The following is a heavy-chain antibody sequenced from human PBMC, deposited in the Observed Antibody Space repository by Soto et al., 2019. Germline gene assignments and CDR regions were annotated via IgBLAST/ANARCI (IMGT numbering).Heavy chain of an antibody. V-gene: IGHV5-51*01. D-gene: IGHD2-2*01. CDR3: AVGYCSSTSCAAGQPYYYYGMDV. Sequence: PGESLKISCKRSGISFTSYWIGWVRQMPGKGLEWMGIIYPGDSDTRYSPSFQGQVTISADKSISTAYLQWSSLKASDTAMYYCAVGYCSSTSCAAGQPYYYYGMDVWGQGTTVTVSS. CDR2: IYPGDSDT. J-gene: IGHJ6*02. CDR1: GISFTSYW.